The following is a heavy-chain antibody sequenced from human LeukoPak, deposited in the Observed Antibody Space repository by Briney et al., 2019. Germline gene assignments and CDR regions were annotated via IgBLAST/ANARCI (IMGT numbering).Heavy chain of an antibody. V-gene: IGHV1-2*02. CDR1: VYTFTGFS. CDR2: VNPNSGCT. Sequence: ASEKVSCKASVYTFTGFSIHWVRQAPGQELEWMGWVNPNSGCTNYAQRFQGRVTMTRDTSITTASMELSRLTSDDTAVYYCAIGAVSGSYYFDYWGQGTLVTVSS. D-gene: IGHD1-26*01. J-gene: IGHJ4*02. CDR3: AIGAVSGSYYFDY.